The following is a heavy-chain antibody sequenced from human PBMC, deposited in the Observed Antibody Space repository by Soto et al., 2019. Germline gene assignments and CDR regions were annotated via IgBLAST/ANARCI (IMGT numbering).Heavy chain of an antibody. J-gene: IGHJ5*02. CDR3: ARVLRGVVNWFDP. V-gene: IGHV1-18*01. CDR1: GDTFTNFG. Sequence: ASEKVSCKTSGDTFTNFGLSWVRQAPGQGLEWMGWIATYNSNKNYAQKFQGRLTLTTDTSTSTGYMELKSLEYDDTAVYYCARVLRGVVNWFDPWGQGTLVTVSS. D-gene: IGHD3-10*01. CDR2: IATYNSNK.